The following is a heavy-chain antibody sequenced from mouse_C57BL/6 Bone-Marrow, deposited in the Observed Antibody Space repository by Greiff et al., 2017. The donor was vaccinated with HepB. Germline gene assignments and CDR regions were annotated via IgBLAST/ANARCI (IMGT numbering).Heavy chain of an antibody. D-gene: IGHD1-1*01. CDR1: GYTFTDYY. Sequence: EVQLQQSGPELVKPGASVKISCKASGYTFTDYYMNWVKQSHGKSLEWIGDINPNNGGTSYNQKFKGKATLTVDKSSSTAYMELRSLTSEDSAVYYCARPFITTVSHFDYWGQGTTLTVSS. CDR2: INPNNGGT. J-gene: IGHJ2*01. V-gene: IGHV1-26*01. CDR3: ARPFITTVSHFDY.